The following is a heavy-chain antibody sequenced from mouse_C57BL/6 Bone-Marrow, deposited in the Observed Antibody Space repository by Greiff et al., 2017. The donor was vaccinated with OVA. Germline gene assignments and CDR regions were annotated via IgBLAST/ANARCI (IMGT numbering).Heavy chain of an antibody. V-gene: IGHV5-6*02. CDR1: GFTFSSYG. J-gene: IGHJ4*01. Sequence: DVMLVESGGDLVKPGGSLKLSCAASGFTFSSYGMSWVRQTPDKRLEWVATISSGGSYTYYPDSVKGRFTISRGNAKNTLYLHRIRLKSEDTTVYYCARRGHYYGSSDNAMDYWGQGTSVTVSS. CDR3: ARRGHYYGSSDNAMDY. CDR2: ISSGGSYT. D-gene: IGHD1-1*01.